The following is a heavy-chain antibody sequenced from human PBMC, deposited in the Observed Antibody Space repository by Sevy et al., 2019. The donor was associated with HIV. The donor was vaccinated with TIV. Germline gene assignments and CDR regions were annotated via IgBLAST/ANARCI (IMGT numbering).Heavy chain of an antibody. CDR1: GFTFSTYG. Sequence: GGSLRLSCAASGFTFSTYGMHWVRQAPGKGLEWVAVISYDGSSKYYADSVKGRFTISRDNSKNTLYLQMNSLRPEDTAVYYCAKDAAGYSGSWSYYFDYWGLGTLVTVSS. D-gene: IGHD6-13*01. CDR2: ISYDGSSK. V-gene: IGHV3-30*18. CDR3: AKDAAGYSGSWSYYFDY. J-gene: IGHJ4*02.